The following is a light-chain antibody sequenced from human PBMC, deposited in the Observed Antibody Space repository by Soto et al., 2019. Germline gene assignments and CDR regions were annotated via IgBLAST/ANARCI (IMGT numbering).Light chain of an antibody. CDR3: QQYGSSPMFT. CDR2: GAS. V-gene: IGKV3-20*01. CDR1: QSVSSSY. J-gene: IGKJ3*01. Sequence: EIVLTQSPGTLSLSPGERATLSCRASQSVSSSYLAWYQQKPGQAHRLLIYGASSRATGIPDRFSRSGSGTDFTLTISRLEPEYFAVYFCQQYGSSPMFTFGPGTKVHIK.